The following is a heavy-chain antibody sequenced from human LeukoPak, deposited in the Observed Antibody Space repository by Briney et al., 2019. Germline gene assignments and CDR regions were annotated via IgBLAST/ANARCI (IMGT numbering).Heavy chain of an antibody. CDR2: IYYSGST. D-gene: IGHD2-2*01. J-gene: IGHJ3*02. CDR1: GGSITTSSYY. V-gene: IGHV4-39*01. CDR3: ARYCSSTSCSHNAFDI. Sequence: SETLSLTCTVSGGSITTSSYYWGWIRQPPGRGLEWIGIIYYSGSTYYNPSLKGRVTISVDTSKNQCSLKLSSVTAADTAVYYCARYCSSTSCSHNAFDIWGQGTLVTVSS.